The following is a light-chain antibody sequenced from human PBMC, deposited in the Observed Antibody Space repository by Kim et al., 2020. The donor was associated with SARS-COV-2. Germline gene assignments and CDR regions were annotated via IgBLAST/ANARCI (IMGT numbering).Light chain of an antibody. J-gene: IGLJ3*02. CDR2: YDS. CDR3: QVWDSSRV. CDR1: NIGSKS. V-gene: IGLV3-21*04. Sequence: SYELTQPPSASVAPGKTARITCGGNNIGSKSVHWYQQKPGQAPVLVIYYDSDRPSGIPERFSGSNSGNTATLTISRVEAGDEADYYCQVWDSSRVFGGGTKLTVL.